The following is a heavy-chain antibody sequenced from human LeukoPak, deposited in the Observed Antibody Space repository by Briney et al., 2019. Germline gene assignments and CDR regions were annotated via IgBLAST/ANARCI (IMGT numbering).Heavy chain of an antibody. Sequence: GGSLRLSCAASGFTFSTYAMHWVRQAPGKGLEWVAVISYDGSNKYYADSVKGRFTISRDNSKNTLYLQMNSLRAEDTAVYYCAKDRIAAAAPGDFGYYYYYYGMDVWGQGTTVTVSS. V-gene: IGHV3-30-3*01. CDR1: GFTFSTYA. J-gene: IGHJ6*02. D-gene: IGHD6-13*01. CDR3: AKDRIAAAAPGDFGYYYYYYGMDV. CDR2: ISYDGSNK.